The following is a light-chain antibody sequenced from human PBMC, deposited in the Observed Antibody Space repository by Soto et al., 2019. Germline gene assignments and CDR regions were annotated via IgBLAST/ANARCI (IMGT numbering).Light chain of an antibody. CDR1: SSNIGSNT. CDR2: SNN. V-gene: IGLV1-44*01. CDR3: AAWDDSLWV. Sequence: QSVLTQPPSASGTPGQRVTISCSGSSSNIGSNTVNWYQQLPGTAPKLLIYSNNQRPSGVPDRFSGSKSGTSASLAISGLQSEDEADYDCAAWDDSLWVFGGGTKVTVL. J-gene: IGLJ3*02.